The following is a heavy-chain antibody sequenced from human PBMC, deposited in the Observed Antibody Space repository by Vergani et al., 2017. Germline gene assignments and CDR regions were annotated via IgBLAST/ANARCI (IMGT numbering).Heavy chain of an antibody. CDR1: GFTFSRHW. CDR3: ARDGRIDAEGTELDY. D-gene: IGHD1-14*01. V-gene: IGHV3-74*01. CDR2: VNPEGTNT. J-gene: IGHJ4*02. Sequence: EVQLVESGGGLVQPGGSLRLSRAASGFTFSRHWMHWVRQAPGKGLVWVSRVNPEGTNTPYADSVKDRFTISRDNAKNMMYLQLNSLRDEDTAVYYCARDGRIDAEGTELDYWGQGTLVTVSS.